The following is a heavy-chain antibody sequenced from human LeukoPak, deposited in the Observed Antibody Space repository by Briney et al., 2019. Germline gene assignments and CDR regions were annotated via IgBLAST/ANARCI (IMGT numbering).Heavy chain of an antibody. CDR2: INPDSGGT. CDR1: GYTFTGYH. V-gene: IGHV1-2*02. J-gene: IGHJ5*02. CDR3: ARAERRGEQSNWFDP. Sequence: ASVKVSCKASGYTFTGYHMHWVRQAPGQGLEWMGWINPDSGGTDYAQKFQGRVTMTRDTSISTAYMELSRLRSDDTAVYYCARAERRGEQSNWFDPWGQGTLVTVSS. D-gene: IGHD3-16*01.